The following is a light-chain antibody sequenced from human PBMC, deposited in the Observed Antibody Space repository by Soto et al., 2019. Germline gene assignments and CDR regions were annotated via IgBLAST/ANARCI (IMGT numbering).Light chain of an antibody. V-gene: IGLV2-23*02. CDR3: CSYAGSSHVV. Sequence: QSVPTQPASVSGSPGQSITISCTGTSNDIGGYNLVSWYQQHPGKVPKLLIFEVNKRSSGVSTRFSGSKSDNTASLTISGLQAEDEAEYFCCSYAGSSHVVFGGGTKLTVL. CDR1: SNDIGGYNL. J-gene: IGLJ2*01. CDR2: EVN.